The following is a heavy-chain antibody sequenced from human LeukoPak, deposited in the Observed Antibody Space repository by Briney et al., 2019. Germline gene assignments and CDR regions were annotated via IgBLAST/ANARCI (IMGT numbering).Heavy chain of an antibody. D-gene: IGHD3-22*01. CDR3: AREELYDSSGYYVD. CDR2: IKQDETEK. Sequence: GGSLRLSCTASGFTFSNFWMGWVRQAPGKGLEWVANIKQDETEKYYVDSVKGRFTISRDNAKNSLYLQMNSLRAEDTAVYYCAREELYDSSGYYVDWGQGTLVTVSS. CDR1: GFTFSNFW. J-gene: IGHJ4*02. V-gene: IGHV3-7*01.